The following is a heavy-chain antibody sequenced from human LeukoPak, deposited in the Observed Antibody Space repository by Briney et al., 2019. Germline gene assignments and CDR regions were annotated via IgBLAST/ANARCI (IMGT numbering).Heavy chain of an antibody. CDR3: ARNYYDSSGHDAFDI. Sequence: GESLKISCKGSGYSFTSYWIGWVRQMPGKGLEWMGIIYPGDSDTRYSPSFQGQVTISADKSISTAYLQWSSLKASDTAMYYCARNYYDSSGHDAFDIWGQGIMVTVSS. J-gene: IGHJ3*02. CDR2: IYPGDSDT. V-gene: IGHV5-51*01. D-gene: IGHD3-22*01. CDR1: GYSFTSYW.